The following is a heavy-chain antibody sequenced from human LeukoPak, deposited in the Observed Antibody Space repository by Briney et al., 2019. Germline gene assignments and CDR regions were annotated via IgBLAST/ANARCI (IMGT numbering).Heavy chain of an antibody. J-gene: IGHJ4*02. CDR3: ARDFCSGGSCYSYFHY. D-gene: IGHD2-15*01. CDR2: INHSGST. Sequence: PSETLSLTCAVHGGSFSGYYWSWIRQPPGKGLEWIGEINHSGSTNYNPSLKSRVTISLDTSKNQFSLGLSSVTAADTAVYYCARDFCSGGSCYSYFHYWGQGTLVTVSS. CDR1: GGSFSGYY. V-gene: IGHV4-34*01.